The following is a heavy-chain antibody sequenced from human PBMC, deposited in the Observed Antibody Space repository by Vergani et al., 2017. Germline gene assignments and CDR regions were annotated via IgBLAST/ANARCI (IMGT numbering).Heavy chain of an antibody. D-gene: IGHD1-1*01. CDR1: GFTFNHYG. J-gene: IGHJ1*01. CDR3: ATKSCGTPGCQIGYFRE. V-gene: IGHV3-33*01. CDR2: TWYDGNNK. Sequence: QVQLVESGGGVVQPGRSLRLPCAASGFTFNHYGMHWVRPAPGKGLEWVAVTWYDGNNKQYADSVKGRFTISRDNSKSTMYLQMNSLRDEDTGVYYCATKSCGTPGCQIGYFREWGQGTLVTVSS.